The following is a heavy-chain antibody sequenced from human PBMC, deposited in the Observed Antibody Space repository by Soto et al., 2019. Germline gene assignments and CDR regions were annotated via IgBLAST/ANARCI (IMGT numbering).Heavy chain of an antibody. J-gene: IGHJ4*02. V-gene: IGHV1-8*01. D-gene: IGHD5-12*01. CDR1: GYTFTSYD. CDR3: ARGAPGLATTHDY. Sequence: ASVKFSCEASGYTFTSYDINWVRQATGQGLEWMGWMNPNSGNTGYAQKFQGRVTMTRNTSISTAYMELSSLRSEDTAVYYCARGAPGLATTHDYWGQGTLVTVSS. CDR2: MNPNSGNT.